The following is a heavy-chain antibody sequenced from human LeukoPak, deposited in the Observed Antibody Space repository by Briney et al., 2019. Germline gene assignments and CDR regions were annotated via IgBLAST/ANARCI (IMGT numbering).Heavy chain of an antibody. D-gene: IGHD2-15*01. Sequence: SETLSLTCTVSGYSISSTYYWDWIRQPPGKGLEWIGSIFHSGSTYYNPSLESRVTISVDTSKNQLSLKLNSVTAADTAVYYCARGGGGSSRFDYWGQGTLVTVSS. CDR3: ARGGGGSSRFDY. CDR1: GYSISSTYY. V-gene: IGHV4-38-2*02. J-gene: IGHJ4*02. CDR2: IFHSGST.